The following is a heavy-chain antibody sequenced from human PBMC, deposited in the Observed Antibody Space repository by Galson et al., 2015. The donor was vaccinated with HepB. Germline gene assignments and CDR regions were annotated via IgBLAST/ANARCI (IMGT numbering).Heavy chain of an antibody. CDR2: ISAYNGNT. V-gene: IGHV1-18*01. Sequence: SVKVSCKASGYTFTSYGISWVRQAPGQGLEWMGWISAYNGNTNYAQKLQGRVTMTTDTSTSTAYMELRSLRSDDTAVYYCARDFQELLNYYYYGMDVWGQGTTVTVSS. J-gene: IGHJ6*02. D-gene: IGHD3-10*01. CDR1: GYTFTSYG. CDR3: ARDFQELLNYYYYGMDV.